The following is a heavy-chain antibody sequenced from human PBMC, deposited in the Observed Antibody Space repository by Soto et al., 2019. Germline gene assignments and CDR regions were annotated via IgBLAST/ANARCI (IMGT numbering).Heavy chain of an antibody. CDR1: GFTFEDYA. CDR2: ISWNRGSI. CDR3: AKGRDGFNSPDF. D-gene: IGHD5-12*01. V-gene: IGHV3-9*01. J-gene: IGHJ4*02. Sequence: EVQLVESGGGLVQTGRSLRLSCAGSGFTFEDYAMHWVRQAPGKGLEWVSSISWNRGSIGYADSVQGRFTISRDNAKNSLYLQMNSLRVEDSALYFCAKGRDGFNSPDFWGQGTLVTVSS.